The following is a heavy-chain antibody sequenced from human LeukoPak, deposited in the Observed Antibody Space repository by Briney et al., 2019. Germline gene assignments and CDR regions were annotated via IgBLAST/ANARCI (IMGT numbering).Heavy chain of an antibody. V-gene: IGHV1-69*13. Sequence: ASVKVSCKASGGTFSSYAISWVRQAPGQGLEWMGGIIPIFGTANYAQKFQGRVTITADESTSTAYMELSSLRSEDTAVYYCARGRVVGAKDAFDIWGQGTMVTVSS. CDR1: GGTFSSYA. J-gene: IGHJ3*02. CDR2: IIPIFGTA. D-gene: IGHD1-26*01. CDR3: ARGRVVGAKDAFDI.